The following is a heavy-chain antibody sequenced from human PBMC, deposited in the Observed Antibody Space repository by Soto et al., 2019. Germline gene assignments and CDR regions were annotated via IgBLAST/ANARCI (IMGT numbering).Heavy chain of an antibody. Sequence: GGFLRLSCAASGFTFSSYGMHWVRQAPGKGLEWVAVIWYDGSNKYYTDSVKGRFTISRDNSRNTLYLQMNSLSAEDTAVYYCARGLITSTHRGIDYWGQGTLVTVSS. J-gene: IGHJ4*02. CDR2: IWYDGSNK. V-gene: IGHV3-33*01. D-gene: IGHD3-16*01. CDR1: GFTFSSYG. CDR3: ARGLITSTHRGIDY.